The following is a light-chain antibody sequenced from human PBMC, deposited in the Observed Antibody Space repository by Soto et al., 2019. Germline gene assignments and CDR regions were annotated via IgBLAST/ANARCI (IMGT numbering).Light chain of an antibody. CDR3: QQYNTYFSLT. CDR2: KAS. J-gene: IGKJ4*01. V-gene: IGKV1-5*03. CDR1: QTISSW. Sequence: DILMTQSPSTLSASVGDTVTITCRASQTISSWVAWYQQKPGRAPKLLVYKASSLETGVPSRFSGSGSGTEFTPTISGLQPDDFASYYCQQYNTYFSLTCGEGTKVDIK.